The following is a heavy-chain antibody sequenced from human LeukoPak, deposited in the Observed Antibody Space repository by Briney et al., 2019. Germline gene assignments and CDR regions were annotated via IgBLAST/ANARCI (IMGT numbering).Heavy chain of an antibody. Sequence: VASVKVSCKASGYNFSTSGINWVRQAPGQGLEWMGWISANSGNTNYAQKFQGRFTMTTDTSTSTAYLELRSLRSDDTAVYYCARDDDSSNYFSDYWGQGTLVTVSS. J-gene: IGHJ4*02. CDR2: ISANSGNT. CDR3: ARDDDSSNYFSDY. V-gene: IGHV1-18*01. CDR1: GYNFSTSG. D-gene: IGHD4-11*01.